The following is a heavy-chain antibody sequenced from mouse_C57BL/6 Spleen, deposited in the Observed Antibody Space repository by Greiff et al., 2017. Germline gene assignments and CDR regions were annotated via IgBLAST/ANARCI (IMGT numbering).Heavy chain of an antibody. CDR2: ISDGGSYT. V-gene: IGHV5-4*01. CDR3: ARDQGHYFDY. Sequence: EVMLVESGGGLVKPGGSLKLSCAASGFTFSSYAMSWVRQTPEKRLEWVATISDGGSYTYYPDNVKGRFTISRDNAKNNLYLQMSHLKSEDTAMYYCARDQGHYFDYWGQGTTLTVSS. CDR1: GFTFSSYA. D-gene: IGHD3-3*01. J-gene: IGHJ2*01.